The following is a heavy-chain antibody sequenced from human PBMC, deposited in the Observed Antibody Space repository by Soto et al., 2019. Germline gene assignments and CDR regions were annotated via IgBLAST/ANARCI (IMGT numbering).Heavy chain of an antibody. V-gene: IGHV4-59*08. D-gene: IGHD2-15*01. J-gene: IGHJ6*03. CDR3: AKLVGGIDNQPHYYYMDV. CDR1: GGSISSYY. CDR2: IYYSGST. Sequence: PSETLSLTCTVSGGSISSYYWSWIRQPPGEGLEWIGYIYYSGSTNYNPSLKSRVTISVDTSKNQFSLELSSVTAADTAVYYCAKLVGGIDNQPHYYYMDVWSKGTTVTVSS.